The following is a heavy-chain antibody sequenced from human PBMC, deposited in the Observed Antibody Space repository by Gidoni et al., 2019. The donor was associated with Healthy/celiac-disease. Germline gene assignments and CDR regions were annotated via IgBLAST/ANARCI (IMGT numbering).Heavy chain of an antibody. CDR1: GFPFSNAW. J-gene: IGHJ4*02. D-gene: IGHD1-26*01. CDR3: TTDSSEWGFDY. V-gene: IGHV3-15*01. CDR2: IKSKTDGGTT. Sequence: EVQLVESGGGLVKPGWSLRLSCAASGFPFSNAWMSWVRQAPGKGLEWVGRIKSKTDGGTTDYAAPVKGRFTISRDDSKNTLYLQMNSLKTEDTAVFYCTTDSSEWGFDYWGQGTLVTVSS.